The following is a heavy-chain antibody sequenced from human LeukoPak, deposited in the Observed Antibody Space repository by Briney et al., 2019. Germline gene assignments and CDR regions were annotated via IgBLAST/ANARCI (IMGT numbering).Heavy chain of an antibody. J-gene: IGHJ5*02. CDR1: GHSFTTYW. CDR3: ARGRSLDP. CDR2: IYPDDSDT. V-gene: IGHV5-51*01. Sequence: GESLKISCETSGHSFTTYWIGWVRQMPGTGLEWVGAIYPDDSDTRYSPSFQGQVTISADKSISTAYLQWSSLKASDTAMYYCARGRSLDPWGQGTLVTVSS. D-gene: IGHD4-17*01.